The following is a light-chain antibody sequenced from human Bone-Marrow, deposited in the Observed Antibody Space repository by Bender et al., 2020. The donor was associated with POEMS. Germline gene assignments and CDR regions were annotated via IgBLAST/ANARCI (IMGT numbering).Light chain of an antibody. CDR2: KDT. CDR3: QSVDNTAAYRV. Sequence: YELTQPPSVSVSPGQTARITCSGDALPERYAYWYQQKSGQAPVLVIYKDTERPSGIPGRFSGSTSGTTATLTISGVQAEDEADYYCQSVDNTAAYRVFGCGTKLTVL. V-gene: IGLV3-25*02. J-gene: IGLJ3*02. CDR1: ALPERY.